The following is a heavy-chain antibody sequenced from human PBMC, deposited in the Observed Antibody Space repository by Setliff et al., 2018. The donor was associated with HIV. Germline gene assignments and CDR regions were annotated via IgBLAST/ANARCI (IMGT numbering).Heavy chain of an antibody. V-gene: IGHV4-59*11. CDR2: MSIGGTT. Sequence: PSETLSLTCTVSGASIRGHYWSWIRQPPGKRLEWIAYMSIGGTTNYNPSLQGRVTTSIDGSKNEFSLRLTSVTAADTAIYFCARESWSAAGENSFDNWGQGTLVTVSS. CDR1: GASIRGHY. D-gene: IGHD6-13*01. J-gene: IGHJ4*02. CDR3: ARESWSAAGENSFDN.